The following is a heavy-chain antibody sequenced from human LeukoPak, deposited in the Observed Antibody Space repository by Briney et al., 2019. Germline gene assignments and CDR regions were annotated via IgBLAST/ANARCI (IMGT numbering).Heavy chain of an antibody. J-gene: IGHJ4*02. Sequence: GGSLRLSCAASGFTFSSYWMHWVRQAPGKGLVWVSRINSDGSSTSYADSVKGRFTISRDNAKNTVYLQMNSLRAEDTAVYYCARGAHDYVWAPDYWGQGILVTVSS. D-gene: IGHD3-16*01. V-gene: IGHV3-74*01. CDR3: ARGAHDYVWAPDY. CDR1: GFTFSSYW. CDR2: INSDGSST.